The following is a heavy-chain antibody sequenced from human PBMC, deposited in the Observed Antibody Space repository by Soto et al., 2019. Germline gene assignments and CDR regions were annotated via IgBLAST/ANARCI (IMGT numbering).Heavy chain of an antibody. CDR1: GGSISSYY. CDR2: IYYSGST. CDR3: ARPQGSGPSWDFDL. V-gene: IGHV4-59*12. J-gene: IGHJ2*01. Sequence: QVQLQESGPGLVKPSETLSLTCTVSGGSISSYYWSWIRQPPGKGLEWIGYIYYSGSTNYNPSLKCRVTISVDTSKNQFSLTRSSVTAANTAVYYCARPQGSGPSWDFDLWGRGTLVTVSS.